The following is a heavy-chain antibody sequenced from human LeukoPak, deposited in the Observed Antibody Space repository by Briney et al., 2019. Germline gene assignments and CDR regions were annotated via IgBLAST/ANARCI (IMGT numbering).Heavy chain of an antibody. V-gene: IGHV3-23*01. Sequence: GGSLRLSCAASGFAFSSYAMTSVRQPPGKGLEWVSTISGSGGRTYYADSVKGRFTISRDDSKNTVYLHMNSLGAEDTAVYYCAKVRTMIAVAFDIWGQGTMVTVSS. CDR2: ISGSGGRT. CDR1: GFAFSSYA. J-gene: IGHJ3*02. CDR3: AKVRTMIAVAFDI. D-gene: IGHD3-22*01.